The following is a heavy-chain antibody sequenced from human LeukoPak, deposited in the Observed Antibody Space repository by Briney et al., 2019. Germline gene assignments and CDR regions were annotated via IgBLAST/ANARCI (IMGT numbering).Heavy chain of an antibody. Sequence: ASVKVSCKASGYTFTSYDINWVRQATGQGLEWMGWMNPNSGNTGYAQKFQGRVTMTRNTSISTAYMELSSLRSEDTAVYYCAAREGHYDILTGYYYYYMDVWGKGTTVTISS. V-gene: IGHV1-8*01. CDR1: GYTFTSYD. CDR2: MNPNSGNT. J-gene: IGHJ6*03. D-gene: IGHD3-9*01. CDR3: AAREGHYDILTGYYYYYMDV.